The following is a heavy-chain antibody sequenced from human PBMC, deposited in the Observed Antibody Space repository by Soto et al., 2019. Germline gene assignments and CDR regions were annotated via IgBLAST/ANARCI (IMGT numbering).Heavy chain of an antibody. D-gene: IGHD3-3*01. CDR3: AKDQESRFPL. CDR1: GFTFDDYA. Sequence: GGSLRLSCTASGFTFDDYAMSWFRQAPGKGLEWVSVIYSGGSTYYADSVKGRFTTSRDNSKNTLYLQMNSLRAEDTAVYYCAKDQESRFPLWGQGTMVTVSS. V-gene: IGHV3-23*03. CDR2: IYSGGST. J-gene: IGHJ3*01.